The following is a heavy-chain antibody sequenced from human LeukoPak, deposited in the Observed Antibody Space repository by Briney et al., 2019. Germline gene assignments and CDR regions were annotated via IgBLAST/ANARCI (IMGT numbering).Heavy chain of an antibody. CDR3: ARAGGSVGATTWYYFDY. J-gene: IGHJ4*02. CDR2: IIPIFGTA. Sequence: GAWVKVSCKASGGTFSSYAISWVRQAPGQGLEWMGGIIPIFGTANYAQKFQGRVTITTDESTSTAYMELSSLRSEDTAVYYCARAGGSVGATTWYYFDYWGQGTLVTVSS. CDR1: GGTFSSYA. D-gene: IGHD1-26*01. V-gene: IGHV1-69*05.